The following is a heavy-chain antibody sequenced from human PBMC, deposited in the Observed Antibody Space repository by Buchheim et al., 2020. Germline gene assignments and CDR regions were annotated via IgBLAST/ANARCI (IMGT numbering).Heavy chain of an antibody. CDR3: ASHSKAVAGTGGDFDY. CDR1: GFTFSSXA. V-gene: IGHV3-30*04. D-gene: IGHD6-19*01. Sequence: QVQLVESGGGVVQPGRSLRLSCAASGFTFSSXAMHWVRQAPGKGLEWVAVISYDGSNKYYADSVKGRFXISRDNYKNTQSLQMNSLRAEDTAVYYCASHSKAVAGTGGDFDYWGQGTL. CDR2: ISYDGSNK. J-gene: IGHJ4*02.